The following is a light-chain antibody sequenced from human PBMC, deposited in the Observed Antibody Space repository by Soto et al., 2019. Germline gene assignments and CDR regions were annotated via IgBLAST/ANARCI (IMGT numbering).Light chain of an antibody. J-gene: IGLJ2*01. CDR1: SSNIGAGYD. CDR2: VNS. Sequence: QSVLTQPPSVSGAPGQRVTISCTGSSSNIGAGYDLHWYQQRPGTAPKLLIYVNSNRPSGVPDRFSGSKSGTSASLAITGLQAEDEAYYYCQSYDGGLSGSEVFGGGTKLTVL. V-gene: IGLV1-40*01. CDR3: QSYDGGLSGSEV.